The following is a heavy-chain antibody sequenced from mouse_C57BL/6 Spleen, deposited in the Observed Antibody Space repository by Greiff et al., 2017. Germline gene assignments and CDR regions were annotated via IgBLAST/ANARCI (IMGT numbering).Heavy chain of an antibody. J-gene: IGHJ4*01. CDR2: IWRGGST. CDR3: AKKGGAYYGAMDY. D-gene: IGHD1-1*01. V-gene: IGHV2-5*01. Sequence: VKLMESGPGLVQPSQSLSITCTVSGFSLTSYGVHWVRQSPGKGLEWLGVIWRGGSTDYNAAFMSRLSITKDNSKSQVFFKMNSLQADDTAIYYCAKKGGAYYGAMDYWGQGTSVTVSS. CDR1: GFSLTSYG.